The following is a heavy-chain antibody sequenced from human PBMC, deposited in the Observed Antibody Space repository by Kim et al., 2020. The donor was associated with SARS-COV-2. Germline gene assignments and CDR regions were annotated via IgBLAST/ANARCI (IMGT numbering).Heavy chain of an antibody. CDR1: GGSFSGYY. V-gene: IGHV4-34*01. D-gene: IGHD3-22*01. CDR2: INHSGST. CDR3: ARGSEGITMIVVVKPYYYYGMDV. Sequence: SETLSLTCAVYGGSFSGYYWSWIRQPPGKGLEWIGEINHSGSTNYNPSPKSRVTISVDTSKNQFSLKLSSVTAADTAVYYCARGSEGITMIVVVKPYYYYGMDVWGQGTTVTVSS. J-gene: IGHJ6*02.